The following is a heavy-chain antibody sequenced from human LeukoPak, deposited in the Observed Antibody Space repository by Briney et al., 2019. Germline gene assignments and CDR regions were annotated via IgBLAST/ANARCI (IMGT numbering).Heavy chain of an antibody. Sequence: ASVKVSCKASGYTFTSYDINWVRQATGQGLEWMGWMNPNSGNTGYAQEFQGRVTMTRNTSISTAYMELSSLRSEDTAVYYCARGPAGVRGVIIFRNWFDPWGQGTLVTVSS. CDR1: GYTFTSYD. CDR2: MNPNSGNT. J-gene: IGHJ5*02. CDR3: ARGPAGVRGVIIFRNWFDP. V-gene: IGHV1-8*01. D-gene: IGHD3-10*01.